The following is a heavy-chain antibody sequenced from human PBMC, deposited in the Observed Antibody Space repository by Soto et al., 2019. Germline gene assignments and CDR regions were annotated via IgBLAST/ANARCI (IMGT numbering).Heavy chain of an antibody. CDR2: ISYDGSNK. V-gene: IGHV3-30-3*01. J-gene: IGHJ6*02. CDR1: GFTFSSYA. Sequence: GGSLRLSCAASGFTFSSYAMHWVRQAPGKGLEWVAVISYDGSNKYYADSVKGRFTISRDNSKNTLYLQMNSLRAEDTAVYYCARDYYIVVVPAAIGDGGMDVWGQGTTVTVSS. D-gene: IGHD2-2*01. CDR3: ARDYYIVVVPAAIGDGGMDV.